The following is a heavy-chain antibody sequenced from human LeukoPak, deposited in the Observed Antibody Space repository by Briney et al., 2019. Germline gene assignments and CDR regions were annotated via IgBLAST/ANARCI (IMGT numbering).Heavy chain of an antibody. D-gene: IGHD3-16*01. CDR1: GYTFTSYA. V-gene: IGHV1-3*01. CDR2: INAGNGNT. CDR3: ASAPRGMESLDY. J-gene: IGHJ4*02. Sequence: ASVKVSCKASGYTFTSYAMHWVRQAPGQRLEWMGWINAGNGNTKYSQKFQGRVTITRDTSASTAYMELSSLRSEDTAVYYCASAPRGMESLDYWGQGTLVTVSS.